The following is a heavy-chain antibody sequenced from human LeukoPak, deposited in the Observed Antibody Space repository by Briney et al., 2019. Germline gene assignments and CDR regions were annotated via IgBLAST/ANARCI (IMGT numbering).Heavy chain of an antibody. Sequence: SETLSLTCAVYGGSFSGYYWSWIRQPPGKGLEWIGEISHSGSTNYNPSLKSRVTISVDTSKNQFSLKLSSVTAADTAMYYCAGEHHFGVVVVVAASGLDPWGQGTLVTVSS. CDR3: AGEHHFGVVVVVAASGLDP. V-gene: IGHV4-34*01. D-gene: IGHD2-15*01. J-gene: IGHJ5*02. CDR2: ISHSGST. CDR1: GGSFSGYY.